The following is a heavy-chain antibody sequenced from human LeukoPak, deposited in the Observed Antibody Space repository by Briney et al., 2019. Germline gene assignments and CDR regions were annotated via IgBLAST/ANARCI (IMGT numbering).Heavy chain of an antibody. D-gene: IGHD1-1*01. Sequence: SETLSLTCTVSGASVSSGSYYWTWIRPPPGKGLAWIGYIFYSGSTNYNPSLESRVTISFDTSKNQFSLKLTSVTAADTAVYYCARDPGVTTGTYYFDSWGQGSLVTVSS. CDR2: IFYSGST. J-gene: IGHJ4*02. CDR3: ARDPGVTTGTYYFDS. CDR1: GASVSSGSYY. V-gene: IGHV4-61*01.